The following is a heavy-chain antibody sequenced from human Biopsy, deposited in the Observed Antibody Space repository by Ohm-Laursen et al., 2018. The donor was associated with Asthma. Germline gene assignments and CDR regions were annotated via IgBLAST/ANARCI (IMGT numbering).Heavy chain of an antibody. CDR3: AKDVFPGWELRRGPDY. CDR2: ISFDGSNK. CDR1: GFTFSNYG. Sequence: RSLRLSCTASGFTFSNYGMHWVRQAPGKGLDWVAVISFDGSNKNYTDSVKGRLTISRDNSRNTLHLQMNSLRAEDTAVYYCAKDVFPGWELRRGPDYWGQGTLVTVSS. V-gene: IGHV3-30*18. J-gene: IGHJ4*02. D-gene: IGHD1-26*01.